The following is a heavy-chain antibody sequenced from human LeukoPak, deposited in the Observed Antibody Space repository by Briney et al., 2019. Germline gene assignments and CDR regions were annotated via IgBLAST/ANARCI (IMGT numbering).Heavy chain of an antibody. D-gene: IGHD6-13*01. Sequence: ASVNVSCKASGGTFSTYAINWVRQAPGQGLEWMGGIIPVFGTANYAQKFQGRVTITADESTSTAYMELSSLRSEDTAVYYCARGVAAAGTELGYWGQGTLVTVSS. V-gene: IGHV1-69*13. CDR2: IIPVFGTA. CDR3: ARGVAAAGTELGY. J-gene: IGHJ4*02. CDR1: GGTFSTYA.